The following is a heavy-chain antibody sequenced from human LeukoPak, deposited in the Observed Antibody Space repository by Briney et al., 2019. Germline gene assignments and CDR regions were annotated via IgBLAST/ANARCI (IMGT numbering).Heavy chain of an antibody. CDR2: ISGPGDST. D-gene: IGHD2/OR15-2a*01. J-gene: IGHJ4*02. CDR3: AKGANLWKTYYFDY. CDR1: GFTFKNHA. V-gene: IGHV3-23*01. Sequence: GGSLTESCSTSGFTFKNHAIGCVRQAPGKGLEWVSGISGPGDSTYYADSVKGRFIISRDNSKNTLSLQMDGLRGEDTAVYFCAKGANLWKTYYFDYWGQGTLVTVSS.